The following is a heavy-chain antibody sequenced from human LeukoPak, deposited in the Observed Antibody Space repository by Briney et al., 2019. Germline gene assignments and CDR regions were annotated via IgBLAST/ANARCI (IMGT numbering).Heavy chain of an antibody. CDR3: ARGGVRGVTIMDV. CDR1: GGSISSYY. D-gene: IGHD3-10*01. CDR2: IYYSGST. Sequence: SETLSLTCTVSGGSISSYYWSWLRQPPGKGLEWIGYIYYSGSTNYNPSLKSRVTISVDTSKNQFSLKLSSVTAADTAVYYCARGGVRGVTIMDVWGKGTTVTISS. J-gene: IGHJ6*04. V-gene: IGHV4-59*01.